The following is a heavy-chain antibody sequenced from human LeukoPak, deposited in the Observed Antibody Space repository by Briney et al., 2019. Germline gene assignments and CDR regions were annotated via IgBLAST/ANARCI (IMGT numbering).Heavy chain of an antibody. CDR2: INYSGST. Sequence: SETLSLTCAVYGGSFSGYYWSWIRQPPGKGLEWIGEINYSGSTNYNPSLKSRVTISVDTSKNQFSLKLSSVTAADTAVYYCARGGNTVRYFDFWGRGTLVTVSS. V-gene: IGHV4-34*01. J-gene: IGHJ2*01. D-gene: IGHD2-2*02. CDR3: ARGGNTVRYFDF. CDR1: GGSFSGYY.